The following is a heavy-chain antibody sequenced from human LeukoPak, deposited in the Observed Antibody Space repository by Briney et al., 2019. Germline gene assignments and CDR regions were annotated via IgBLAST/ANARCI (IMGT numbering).Heavy chain of an antibody. D-gene: IGHD2-21*02. CDR1: GFTFSSYA. J-gene: IGHJ6*02. CDR2: ISGSGGST. CDR3: ARSTYCGGDCYPIYYYYYGMDV. V-gene: IGHV3-23*01. Sequence: PGGSLRLSCAASGFTFSSYAMSWVRQAPGKGLEWVSAISGSGGSTYYADSVKGRFTISRGNAKNSLYLQMNSLRAEDTAVYYCARSTYCGGDCYPIYYYYYGMDVWGQGTTVTVSS.